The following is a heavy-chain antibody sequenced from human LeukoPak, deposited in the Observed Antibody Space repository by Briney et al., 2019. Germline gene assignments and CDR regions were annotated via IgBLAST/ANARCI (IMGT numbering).Heavy chain of an antibody. CDR2: IIPILGIA. D-gene: IGHD6-19*01. CDR3: ARDRKKAVAGSNWDPHY. V-gene: IGHV1-69*04. J-gene: IGHJ4*02. Sequence: SVKVSCKASGGTFSSYAISWVRQAPGQGLEWMGRIIPILGIANYAQKFQGRVTITADKSTSTAYMELSSLRSDDTAVYYCARDRKKAVAGSNWDPHYWGQGTLVTVSS. CDR1: GGTFSSYA.